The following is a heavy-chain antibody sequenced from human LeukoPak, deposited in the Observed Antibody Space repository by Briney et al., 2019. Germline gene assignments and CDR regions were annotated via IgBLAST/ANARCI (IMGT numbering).Heavy chain of an antibody. V-gene: IGHV3-23*01. CDR2: ISGSGDNT. D-gene: IGHD2-21*02. CDR3: ARDRVNRADCGGDCYSAVFDH. J-gene: IGHJ5*02. CDR1: GFTFSSYA. Sequence: GGSLRLSCAASGFTFSSYAMSWVRQAPGKGLEWVSGISGSGDNTYYADSVKGRFTISRDNSKNTLSLQMNSLRGEDTAVYSCARDRVNRADCGGDCYSAVFDHWGQGILVTVSS.